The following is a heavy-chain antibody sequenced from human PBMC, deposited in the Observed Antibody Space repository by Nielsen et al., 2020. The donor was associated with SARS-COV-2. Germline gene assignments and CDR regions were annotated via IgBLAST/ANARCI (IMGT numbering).Heavy chain of an antibody. J-gene: IGHJ6*02. CDR1: GGSFSGYQ. V-gene: IGHV4-34*01. D-gene: IGHD7-27*01. Sequence: SETLSLTCAVYGGSFSGYQWSWIRQSPVKGQEEIGEINHSGSTKYNPSLKSRVTISVDTSKNQISLKLNSVTAADTAVYYCARGRWGPSRLLNYYFYGMDVWGQGTTVTVSS. CDR2: INHSGST. CDR3: ARGRWGPSRLLNYYFYGMDV.